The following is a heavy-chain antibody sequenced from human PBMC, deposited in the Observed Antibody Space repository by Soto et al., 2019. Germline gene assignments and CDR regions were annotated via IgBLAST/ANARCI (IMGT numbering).Heavy chain of an antibody. D-gene: IGHD6-19*01. CDR3: AREGAVAGTVDY. Sequence: SETLSLTCTVSGGSISSGGYYWSWIRQHPGKGLEWIGYIYYSGSTYYNPSLKSRVTISVDTSKNQFSLKLSSVTAADTAVYYCAREGAVAGTVDYWGQGTLVTVSS. CDR1: GGSISSGGYY. CDR2: IYYSGST. V-gene: IGHV4-31*03. J-gene: IGHJ4*02.